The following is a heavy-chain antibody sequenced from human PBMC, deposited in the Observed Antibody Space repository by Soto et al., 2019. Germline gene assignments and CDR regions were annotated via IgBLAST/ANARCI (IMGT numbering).Heavy chain of an antibody. V-gene: IGHV3-30*07. J-gene: IGHJ2*01. Sequence: SVKGRFTISRDNSKNILYLQMNSLRAEDTAVYYCARGEVVRYFDLWGRGTLVTVSS. CDR3: ARGEVVRYFDL. D-gene: IGHD2-15*01.